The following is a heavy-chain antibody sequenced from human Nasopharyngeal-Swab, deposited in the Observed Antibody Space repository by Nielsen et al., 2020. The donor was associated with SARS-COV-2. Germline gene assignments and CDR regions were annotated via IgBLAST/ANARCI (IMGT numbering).Heavy chain of an antibody. Sequence: ASVKVSCKVSGYTLTELSMHWVRQAPGKGLEWMGGFDPEDGETIYAQKFQGWVTMTRDTSISTAYMELSRLRSDDTAVYYCARGYSSGWYQDAFDIWGQGTMVTVSS. D-gene: IGHD6-19*01. CDR2: FDPEDGET. CDR3: ARGYSSGWYQDAFDI. CDR1: GYTLTELS. J-gene: IGHJ3*02. V-gene: IGHV1-24*01.